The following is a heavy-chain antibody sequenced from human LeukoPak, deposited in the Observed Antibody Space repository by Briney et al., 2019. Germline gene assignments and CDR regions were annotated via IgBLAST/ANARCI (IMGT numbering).Heavy chain of an antibody. J-gene: IGHJ4*02. CDR2: MSGCAGST. CDR1: GFTFSSYG. Sequence: GGTLRLSCAASGFTFSSYGMSWVRKAPGKGLERVSAMSGCAGSTYYADSVKGRFTISRDDSKNTLYLQMNSLRAEDTAVYYCAKDRYIVVVTATSEFDYWGQGTLVTVSS. V-gene: IGHV3-23*01. D-gene: IGHD2-21*02. CDR3: AKDRYIVVVTATSEFDY.